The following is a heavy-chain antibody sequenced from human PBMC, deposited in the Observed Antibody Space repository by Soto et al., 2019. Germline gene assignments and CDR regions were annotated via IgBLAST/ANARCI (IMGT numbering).Heavy chain of an antibody. CDR2: IYHSGTT. CDR3: VRSVPAATWDYNGMDV. D-gene: IGHD2-2*01. Sequence: SETLSLTCTFSGGYVVSRSCLSWVRRPPGKGLEWIAEIYHSGTTNYNPSLKSRVSMSVDKSKNQFSLTLNSVTAADTAVYYCVRSVPAATWDYNGMDVWGQGTKVTVS. J-gene: IGHJ6*02. CDR1: GGYVVSRSC. V-gene: IGHV4-4*02.